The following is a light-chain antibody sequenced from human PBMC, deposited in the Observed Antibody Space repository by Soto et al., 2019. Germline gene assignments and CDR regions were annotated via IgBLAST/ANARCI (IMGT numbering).Light chain of an antibody. CDR2: AVT. CDR3: CSYAGSYTFVV. Sequence: SALTQPRSVSGSPGQSVTISCTGTSSDVGGYNYVSWYQQHPGKAPKLMIYAVTKRPSGVPDRFSGSKSGNTASLTISGLQAEDEADYYCCSYAGSYTFVVFGGGTKLTVL. CDR1: SSDVGGYNY. V-gene: IGLV2-11*01. J-gene: IGLJ2*01.